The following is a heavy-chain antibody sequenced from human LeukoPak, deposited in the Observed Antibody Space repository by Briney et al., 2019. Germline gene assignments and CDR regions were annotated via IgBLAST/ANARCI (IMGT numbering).Heavy chain of an antibody. V-gene: IGHV3-23*01. CDR2: ISGSGGNT. D-gene: IGHD2-2*01. CDR1: GFTFSSYA. Sequence: PGGSLRLSCAAPGFTFSSYAMSWVRQAPGKGLEWVSAISGSGGNTYYADSVKGRFTISRDSSKNTLYLQMNSLRAEDTAVYYCDPSSTSSRSPYYFDYWGQGTLVTVSS. CDR3: DPSSTSSRSPYYFDY. J-gene: IGHJ4*02.